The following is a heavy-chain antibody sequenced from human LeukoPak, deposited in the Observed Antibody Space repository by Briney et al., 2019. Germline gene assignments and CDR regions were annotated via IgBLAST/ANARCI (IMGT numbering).Heavy chain of an antibody. CDR3: ARGGTPGYSSSRIDY. J-gene: IGHJ4*02. CDR2: IYSAGNT. D-gene: IGHD6-13*01. CDR1: GFTVSSNY. Sequence: GGSLRLSCVASGFTVSSNYMSWVRQAPGRGLEWVSVIYSAGNTYYADSVKGRFTISRHNSENTLYLHMNSLRVEDTAVYFCARGGTPGYSSSRIDYWGQGTLVTVSS. V-gene: IGHV3-53*04.